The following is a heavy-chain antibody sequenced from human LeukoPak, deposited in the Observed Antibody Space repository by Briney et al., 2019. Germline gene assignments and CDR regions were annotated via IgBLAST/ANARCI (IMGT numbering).Heavy chain of an antibody. Sequence: PGGSLRLSCAASGFTFSSYWMSWVRQAPGKGLEWVANIKQDGSEKYYVDSVKGRFTISRDNAKNSLYLQMNSLGAEDTAVYYCARVPMIAARPRYFQHWGQGTLVTVSS. V-gene: IGHV3-7*01. CDR2: IKQDGSEK. J-gene: IGHJ1*01. CDR1: GFTFSSYW. CDR3: ARVPMIAARPRYFQH. D-gene: IGHD6-6*01.